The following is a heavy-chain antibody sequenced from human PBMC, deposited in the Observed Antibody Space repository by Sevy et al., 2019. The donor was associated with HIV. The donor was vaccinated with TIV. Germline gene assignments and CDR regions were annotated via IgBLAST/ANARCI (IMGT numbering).Heavy chain of an antibody. CDR2: IHHSGTT. J-gene: IGHJ4*02. Sequence: SETLSLTCTVSGGSVSGYFWSWIRQPPGRGLEWIGNIHHSGTTKYNPSLKSRLTISADTSKNQFSLILTSATAADTAVYYCTRVDSSGHSDYWGQGTPVTVSS. CDR1: GGSVSGYF. V-gene: IGHV4-59*02. D-gene: IGHD3-22*01. CDR3: TRVDSSGHSDY.